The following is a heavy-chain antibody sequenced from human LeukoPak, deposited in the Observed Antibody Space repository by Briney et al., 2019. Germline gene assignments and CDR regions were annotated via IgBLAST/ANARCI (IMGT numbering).Heavy chain of an antibody. J-gene: IGHJ6*02. CDR3: ARDSGLGIAAAVPYYYYYYGMDV. V-gene: IGHV3-48*03. Sequence: HAGGSLRLSCAASGFTFSSYEMNWVRQAPGKGLEWVSYISSSGSTIYYADSVKGRFTISRDNAKNSLYLQMNSLRAEDTAVYYCARDSGLGIAAAVPYYYYYYGMDVWGQGTTVTVSS. D-gene: IGHD6-13*01. CDR2: ISSSGSTI. CDR1: GFTFSSYE.